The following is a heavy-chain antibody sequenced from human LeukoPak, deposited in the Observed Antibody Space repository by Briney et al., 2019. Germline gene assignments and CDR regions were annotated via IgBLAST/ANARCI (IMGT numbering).Heavy chain of an antibody. CDR3: ARDSPTTSFDY. CDR2: IYTSGST. CDR1: GGSISSGSYY. J-gene: IGHJ4*02. V-gene: IGHV4-61*02. D-gene: IGHD1-26*01. Sequence: PSQTLSLTCTVSGGSISSGSYYGSWIRQPAGKGLEWIGRIYTSGSTNYNPSLKSRVTISVDTSKNQFSLKLSSVTAADMAVYYCARDSPTTSFDYWGQGTLVTVSS.